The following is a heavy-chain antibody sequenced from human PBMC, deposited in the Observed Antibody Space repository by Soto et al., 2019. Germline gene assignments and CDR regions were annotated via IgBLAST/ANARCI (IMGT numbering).Heavy chain of an antibody. Sequence: PGGSLRLSCTVSGVTFSNYAMNWVRQAPGKGLEWVSSLSGSGGTTYYVDSVKGRFIISRDNSKNTLYLLMNSLRAEDTALYYCAKQRADYGSGADTFYFDSWGQGALVTVS. J-gene: IGHJ4*02. CDR1: GVTFSNYA. CDR2: LSGSGGTT. CDR3: AKQRADYGSGADTFYFDS. D-gene: IGHD3-10*01. V-gene: IGHV3-23*01.